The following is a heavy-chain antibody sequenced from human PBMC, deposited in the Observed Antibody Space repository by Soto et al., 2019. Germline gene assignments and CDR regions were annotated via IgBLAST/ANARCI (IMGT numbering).Heavy chain of an antibody. J-gene: IGHJ1*01. CDR1: GFSFPPAW. D-gene: IGHD3-3*01. Sequence: EVQLVESDGGLVKPGGSLRLSCAPSGFSFPPAWFTWVRQAPGRGLEWVGRIYSGGATEYSAPVRGRFTISRDDSKSTLYLQMDSLEIGDTALYCCIWQSHFGGAWRWGQGTPVTVSS. V-gene: IGHV3-15*07. CDR3: IWQSHFGGAWR. CDR2: IYSGGAT.